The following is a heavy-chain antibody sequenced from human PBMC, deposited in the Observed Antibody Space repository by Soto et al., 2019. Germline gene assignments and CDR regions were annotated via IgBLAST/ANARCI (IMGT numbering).Heavy chain of an antibody. J-gene: IGHJ4*02. CDR2: ISAYNGNT. V-gene: IGHV1-18*01. Sequence: GASVKVSCKASGYTFTSYGISWVRQAPGQGLEWMGWISAYNGNTNYAQKLQGRVTMTTDTSTSTAYMELRSLRSDDTAVYYCARVWEPQWLVRNYYFDYWGQGTLVTVLL. CDR3: ARVWEPQWLVRNYYFDY. D-gene: IGHD6-19*01. CDR1: GYTFTSYG.